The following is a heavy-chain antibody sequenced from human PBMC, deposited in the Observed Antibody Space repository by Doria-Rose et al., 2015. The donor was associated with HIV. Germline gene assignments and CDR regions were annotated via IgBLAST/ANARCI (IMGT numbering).Heavy chain of an antibody. D-gene: IGHD6-13*01. CDR3: ARIKSSRWYHKYYFDF. CDR2: INSDDER. V-gene: IGHV2-26*01. CDR1: GVSLSSPGMG. J-gene: IGHJ4*02. Sequence: QITLKESGPVLVKPTETLTLTCTVSGVSLSSPGMGVSWIRQPPGKALEWLANINSDDERSYKTSLKSRLTISRRTSKSQVILTMTDMDPVDTATYYCARIKSSRWYHKYYFDFWGQGTLVTVSA.